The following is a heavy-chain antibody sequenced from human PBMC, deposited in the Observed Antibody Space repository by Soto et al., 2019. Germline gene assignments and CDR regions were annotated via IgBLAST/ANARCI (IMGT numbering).Heavy chain of an antibody. J-gene: IGHJ6*02. V-gene: IGHV1-69*01. CDR3: AREISGVVKATGPHYYYYGMDV. CDR1: GGTFSSYA. CDR2: IIPIFGTA. D-gene: IGHD3-3*01. Sequence: QVQLVQSGAEVKKPGSSVKVSCKASGGTFSSYAISWVRQAPGQGLEWMGGIIPIFGTANYAQKFQGRVTITADESTSTAYMELSSLRSEDTAVYYCAREISGVVKATGPHYYYYGMDVWGQGTTVTVSS.